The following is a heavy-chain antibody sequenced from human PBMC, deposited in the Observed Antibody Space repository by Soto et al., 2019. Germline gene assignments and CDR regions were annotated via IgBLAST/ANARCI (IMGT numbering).Heavy chain of an antibody. D-gene: IGHD1-1*01. CDR2: INAGNGNT. CDR1: GYTFTSYA. Sequence: ASVKVSCKASGYTFTSYAMHWVRQAPGQRLEWMGWINAGNGNTKYSQKFQGRVTITRDTSASTAYMELSSLRSEDTVVYYCARDRLGPTGTTRVTGAFDIWGQGTMVTVSS. CDR3: ARDRLGPTGTTRVTGAFDI. J-gene: IGHJ3*02. V-gene: IGHV1-3*01.